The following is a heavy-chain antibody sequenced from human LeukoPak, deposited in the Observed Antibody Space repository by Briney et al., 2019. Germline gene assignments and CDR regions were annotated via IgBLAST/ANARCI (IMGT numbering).Heavy chain of an antibody. J-gene: IGHJ3*02. CDR3: ARANYYDSSGYYYNAFDI. Sequence: SETLSLTCSVSGASISRNTYYWGWIRQSPGKGLEWIGTFYYTGSTYYNPSLKGRITISVDTSKNHFSLKLSSVTAADTAVYYCARANYYDSSGYYYNAFDIWGQGTMVTVSS. CDR2: FYYTGST. D-gene: IGHD3-22*01. V-gene: IGHV4-39*02. CDR1: GASISRNTYY.